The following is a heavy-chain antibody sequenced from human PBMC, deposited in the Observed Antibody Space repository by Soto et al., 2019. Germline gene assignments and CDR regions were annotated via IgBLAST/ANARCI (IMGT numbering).Heavy chain of an antibody. D-gene: IGHD2-15*01. J-gene: IGHJ4*02. Sequence: EVQLLESGGVLVQPGGSLRLSCAASGFTFSSYAMSWVRQAPGKGLEWVSAISGSGGSTYYADSVKGRCTISRDNSKNTLYLQRNSLRAEDTAGYYCAKPHMACSGGRGYSFPDYWGQGTLVTVSS. CDR2: ISGSGGST. V-gene: IGHV3-23*01. CDR1: GFTFSSYA. CDR3: AKPHMACSGGRGYSFPDY.